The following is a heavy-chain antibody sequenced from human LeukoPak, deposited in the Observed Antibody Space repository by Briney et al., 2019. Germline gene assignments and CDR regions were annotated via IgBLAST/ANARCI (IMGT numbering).Heavy chain of an antibody. CDR1: GGSIGSSSFY. J-gene: IGHJ3*02. CDR3: ARDGLWIQNSFDI. D-gene: IGHD5-18*01. Sequence: SETLSLTCTVSGGSIGSSSFYWGWIRQPPGKGLEWIGSIHYSGSTYYNPSLKSRVTISVDTSKNQFSLKLSSVTAADTAVYYCARDGLWIQNSFDIWGQGTVVTVSS. CDR2: IHYSGST. V-gene: IGHV4-39*07.